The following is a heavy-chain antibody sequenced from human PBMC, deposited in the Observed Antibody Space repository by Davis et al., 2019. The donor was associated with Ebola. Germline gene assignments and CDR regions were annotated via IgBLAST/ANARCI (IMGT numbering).Heavy chain of an antibody. CDR3: AKAYDSSGYAWFGP. D-gene: IGHD3-22*01. CDR1: GYSIGSGYY. J-gene: IGHJ5*02. CDR2: IYLTGKT. Sequence: MPSETLSLTCTVSGYSIGSGYYWGWIRPPPGKGLEWIGSIYLTGKTYYNPSLKSRITISVDTSKNQFSLKLSSVTAADTAVYFCAKAYDSSGYAWFGPWGQGTLVTVSS. V-gene: IGHV4-38-2*02.